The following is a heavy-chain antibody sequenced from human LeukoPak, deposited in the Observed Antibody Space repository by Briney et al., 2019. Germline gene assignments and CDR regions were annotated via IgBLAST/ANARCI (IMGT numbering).Heavy chain of an antibody. V-gene: IGHV3-30*02. CDR1: GFTFSSYG. CDR2: IQDDGSNK. Sequence: TGGSLRLSCAASGFTFSSYGMHWVHQAPGKGLEWVALIQDDGSNKYYADSVKGRFTFSRDNSKNTLYLQMNSLRAEDTGVYYCAKDLGTNYYYYMDVWGKGTTVTVSS. J-gene: IGHJ6*03. D-gene: IGHD1-26*01. CDR3: AKDLGTNYYYYMDV.